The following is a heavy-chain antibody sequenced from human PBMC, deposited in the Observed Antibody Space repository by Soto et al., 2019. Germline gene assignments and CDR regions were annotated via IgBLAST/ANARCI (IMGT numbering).Heavy chain of an antibody. V-gene: IGHV3-33*01. CDR2: IWYDGSDK. CDR3: AFGNLSYYFDY. J-gene: IGHJ4*02. D-gene: IGHD3-16*01. CDR1: GFAFSSFG. Sequence: PGGSLRLSCAASGFAFSSFGMHWVRQAPGKGLEWVAIIWYDGSDKYHADSVEGRFAISGDNSKNTLYLQMNSLRAEDTAVYHCAFGNLSYYFDYWGQGAPVTVSS.